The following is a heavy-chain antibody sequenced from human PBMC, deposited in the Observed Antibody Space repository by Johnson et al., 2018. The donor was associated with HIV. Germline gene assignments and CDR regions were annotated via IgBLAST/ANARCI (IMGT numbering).Heavy chain of an antibody. CDR3: ARPKRYWRNAFDI. CDR2: ISSSGNTI. D-gene: IGHD3-9*01. Sequence: QMQLVESGGGLVKPGGSLRLSCAASGFTFSDYYMSWIRQGTGKGLEWVSYISSSGNTIYYADSVKGRFTISRDNAKNSLYLQMNSLSAEDTAVYYCARPKRYWRNAFDIWGQGTIVTVSS. J-gene: IGHJ3*02. V-gene: IGHV3-11*04. CDR1: GFTFSDYY.